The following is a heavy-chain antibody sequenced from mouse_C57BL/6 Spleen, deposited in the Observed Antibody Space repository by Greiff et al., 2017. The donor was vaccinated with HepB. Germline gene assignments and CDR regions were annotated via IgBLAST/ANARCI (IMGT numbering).Heavy chain of an antibody. D-gene: IGHD1-1*01. J-gene: IGHJ2*01. Sequence: EVQLQQSGPELVKPGASVKMSCKASGYTFTDYNMHWVKQSHGKSLEWIGYINPNNGGTSYNQKFKGKATLTVNKSSSTAYMELRSLTSEDSAVYYCARYYYGSSYVDFDYWGQGTTLTVSS. CDR2: INPNNGGT. CDR3: ARYYYGSSYVDFDY. CDR1: GYTFTDYN. V-gene: IGHV1-22*01.